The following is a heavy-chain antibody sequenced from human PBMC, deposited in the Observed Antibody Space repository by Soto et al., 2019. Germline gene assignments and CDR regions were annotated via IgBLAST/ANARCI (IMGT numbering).Heavy chain of an antibody. D-gene: IGHD1-26*01. CDR1: GGSITNSNW. CDR3: ARGPPIVGNTPPHDS. V-gene: IGHV4-4*02. CDR2: IYHAGST. Sequence: SETLSLSCSVSGGSITNSNWWTWVRLPPAKGLEWIGDIYHAGSTKYNPSLERRVTISVDTSKNQFALTLTSVTAADTAVYFCARGPPIVGNTPPHDSWGGGTLVTVSS. J-gene: IGHJ4*02.